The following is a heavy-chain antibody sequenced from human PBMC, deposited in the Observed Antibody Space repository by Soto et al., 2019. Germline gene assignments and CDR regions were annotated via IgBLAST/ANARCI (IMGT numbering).Heavy chain of an antibody. Sequence: SQTLSLTCAISGDSVSSNSAAWNWIRQSPSRGLEWLGRTYYRSKWYNDYVVSVKSRITINPDTSKNQFSLQLNSVTPEDTAVYYCARALIGYCSGGSCYTQLFDYWGQGTRVTVSS. D-gene: IGHD2-15*01. CDR1: GDSVSSNSAA. CDR3: ARALIGYCSGGSCYTQLFDY. V-gene: IGHV6-1*01. J-gene: IGHJ4*02. CDR2: TYYRSKWYN.